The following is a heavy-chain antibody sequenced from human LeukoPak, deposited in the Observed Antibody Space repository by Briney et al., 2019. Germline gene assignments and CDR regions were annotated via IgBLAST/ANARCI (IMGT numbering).Heavy chain of an antibody. D-gene: IGHD3-10*01. CDR1: GGSFSGYY. J-gene: IGHJ4*02. CDR3: ASVNYGSGSYYQS. Sequence: SSETLSLTCAVYGGSFSGYYWSWIRQPPGKGLEWIGRIYTSGSTNYNPSLKSRVTISVDTSKNQFSLKLSSVTAADTAVYYCASVNYGSGSYYQSWGQGTLVTVSS. V-gene: IGHV4-59*10. CDR2: IYTSGST.